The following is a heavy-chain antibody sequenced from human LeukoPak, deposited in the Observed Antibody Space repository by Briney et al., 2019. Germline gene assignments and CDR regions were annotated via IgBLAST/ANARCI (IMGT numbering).Heavy chain of an antibody. Sequence: ASVKVSCKAPGYTPTSYGICWGRQAPGQGLEWMGWISADNGNTNYAQKLQGRVTMTTDTSTSTAYMELRSLRSDDTAVYYCARTLDSVVVGADYWGQGTLVTVSS. CDR2: ISADNGNT. D-gene: IGHD2-15*01. CDR1: GYTPTSYG. V-gene: IGHV1-18*04. J-gene: IGHJ4*02. CDR3: ARTLDSVVVGADY.